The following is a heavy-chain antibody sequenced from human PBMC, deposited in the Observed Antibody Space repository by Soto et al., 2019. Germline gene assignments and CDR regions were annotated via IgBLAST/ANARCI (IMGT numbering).Heavy chain of an antibody. Sequence: QVQLQESGPGLVKPSETLSLTCTVSGGSISSYYWSWIRQPPGKGLEWIGYIYYSGSTNYNPSLKSRVTISXXTXKXXCSRKLSSVTAADTAVYYCARGIRGYSYANWYFDLWGRGTLVTVSS. CDR2: IYYSGST. CDR3: ARGIRGYSYANWYFDL. V-gene: IGHV4-59*01. J-gene: IGHJ2*01. D-gene: IGHD5-18*01. CDR1: GGSISSYY.